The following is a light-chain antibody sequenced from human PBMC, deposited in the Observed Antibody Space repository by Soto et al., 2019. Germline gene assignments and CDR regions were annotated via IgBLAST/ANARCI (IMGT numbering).Light chain of an antibody. Sequence: QSVXXXPASVSGSPGQSITISXXXXSNDVGTYNLVSWYQHHPGKAPKLIIYEASKRPSGVPNRFSGSKSGNTASLTISGLHAEDEADYYCCSYGRSVVFGGGTKLTVL. CDR2: EAS. J-gene: IGLJ2*01. V-gene: IGLV2-23*01. CDR1: SNDVGTYNL. CDR3: CSYGRSVV.